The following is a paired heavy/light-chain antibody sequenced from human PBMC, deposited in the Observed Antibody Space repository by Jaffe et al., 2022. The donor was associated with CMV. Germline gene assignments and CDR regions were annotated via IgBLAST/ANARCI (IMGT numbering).Heavy chain of an antibody. D-gene: IGHD2-21*01. V-gene: IGHV4-39*01. J-gene: IGHJ4*02. CDR2: IYYSGAT. CDR1: GGSIINTNYY. Sequence: QLQLQESGPGLVKPSETLSLTCTVSGGSIINTNYYCGWIRQPPGKGLELIGTIYYSGATYSNPSLKSRVTISVDTSKNQFSLKLNSVTAADTAVYYCATRPPIQSDGGAAPFDYWGQGTLITVSS. CDR3: ATRPPIQSDGGAAPFDY.
Light chain of an antibody. CDR2: RAA. CDR1: QSVSSN. CDR3: QHYGSSLEVT. V-gene: IGKV3-20*01. Sequence: EIVLTQSPGTLSLSPGERATLSCRASQSVSSNLAWYQHKPGQALRLLIYRAASRTTGTPDRFSGSGSGTDFTLTISRLEPEDFAVYYCQHYGSSLEVTFGGGTKVEIK. J-gene: IGKJ4*01.